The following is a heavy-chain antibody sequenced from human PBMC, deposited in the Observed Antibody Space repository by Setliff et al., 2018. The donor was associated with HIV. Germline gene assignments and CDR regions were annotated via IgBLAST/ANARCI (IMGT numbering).Heavy chain of an antibody. Sequence: SETLSLTCTVSGGSISSGGYYWSWIRHHPGKGLEWIGYIHYSGNTYYNPSLKSRLTISVDTSKNQFSLNLSSVTAADTAVYYCARGGLGVVGAIDYWSQGTLVTVSS. CDR1: GGSISSGGYY. D-gene: IGHD2-15*01. J-gene: IGHJ4*02. CDR2: IHYSGNT. V-gene: IGHV4-31*03. CDR3: ARGGLGVVGAIDY.